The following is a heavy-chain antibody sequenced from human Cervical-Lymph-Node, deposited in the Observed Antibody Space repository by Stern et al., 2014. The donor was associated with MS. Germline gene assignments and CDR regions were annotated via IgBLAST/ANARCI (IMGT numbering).Heavy chain of an antibody. Sequence: QLVQSGAEVKKPGSSVKVSCKAAGGTFSNYANSWVRQGPGQGLEWMGGIVPLFGKTNYAQKFQGRVTIIADASTSSAYKDMRSLRSEDTAVYYCASPLTATSVPFGYYGMDVSGQGTTVTVS. D-gene: IGHD4-17*01. V-gene: IGHV1-69*01. CDR2: IVPLFGKT. J-gene: IGHJ6*02. CDR1: GGTFSNYA. CDR3: ASPLTATSVPFGYYGMDV.